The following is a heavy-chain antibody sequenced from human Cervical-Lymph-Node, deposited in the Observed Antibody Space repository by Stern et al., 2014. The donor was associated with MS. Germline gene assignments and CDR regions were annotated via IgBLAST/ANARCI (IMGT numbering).Heavy chain of an antibody. CDR1: GYTFTNYD. CDR2: MNPNCSNT. Sequence: VQLVESGAALMKPGASVKVSCKASGYTFTNYDFNWVRQTPGQGLEWMGSMNPNCSNTGYAQKFQDRVTMTRNTSLSTAYMELSSLRSQDTAVYYCARGDRSYYDFWSGPDPWGQGTLVTVSS. D-gene: IGHD3-3*01. V-gene: IGHV1-8*01. CDR3: ARGDRSYYDFWSGPDP. J-gene: IGHJ5*02.